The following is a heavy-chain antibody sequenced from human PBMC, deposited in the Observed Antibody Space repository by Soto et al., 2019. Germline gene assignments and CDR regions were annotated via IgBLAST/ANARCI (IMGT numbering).Heavy chain of an antibody. D-gene: IGHD3-16*01. Sequence: EVQLLESGGGLVQPGGSLRLSCAASGFTFGGYAMSWVRQVPGKGLEWVSTISISGDSTYYADSVKGRFTISRDNSKNTLYLQMNSLRADDTALYYCAKTLLDYWGQGTLVTVSS. CDR2: ISISGDST. CDR3: AKTLLDY. V-gene: IGHV3-23*01. CDR1: GFTFGGYA. J-gene: IGHJ4*02.